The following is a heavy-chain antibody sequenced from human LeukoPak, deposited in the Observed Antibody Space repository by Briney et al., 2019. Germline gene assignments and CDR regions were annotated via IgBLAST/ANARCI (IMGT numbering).Heavy chain of an antibody. J-gene: IGHJ5*02. Sequence: GASVKVSCTASGYTFTGYFMHWERHAPRQRLEWMVWINPNSVGTNSAQKFQGRVTMTRDTSISTAYMELSRLRSDDTAVYYCARDSVVAAIRAWFDPWGEGTLVTVSS. CDR1: GYTFTGYF. CDR3: ARDSVVAAIRAWFDP. D-gene: IGHD2-15*01. V-gene: IGHV1-2*02. CDR2: INPNSVGT.